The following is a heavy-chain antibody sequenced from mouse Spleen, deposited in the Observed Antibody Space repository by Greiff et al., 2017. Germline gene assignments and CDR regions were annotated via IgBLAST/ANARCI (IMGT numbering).Heavy chain of an antibody. V-gene: IGHV1-42*01. CDR2: INPSTGGT. D-gene: IGHD1-1*01. J-gene: IGHJ2*01. Sequence: VQLQQSGPELVKPGASVKISCKASGYSFTGYYMNWVKQSPEKSLEWIGEINPSTGGTTYNQKFKAKATLTVDKSSSTAYMQLKSLTSEDSAVYYCASLIRTVVGLDYWGQGTTLTVSS. CDR1: GYSFTGYY. CDR3: ASLIRTVVGLDY.